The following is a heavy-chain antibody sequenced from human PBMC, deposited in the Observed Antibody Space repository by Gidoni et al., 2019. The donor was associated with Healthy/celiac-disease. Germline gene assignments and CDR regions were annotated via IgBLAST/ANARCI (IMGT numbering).Heavy chain of an antibody. J-gene: IGHJ4*02. CDR2: IYSGGST. D-gene: IGHD6-19*01. CDR1: GFTVSSNY. Sequence: EVQLVETGGGLIQPGGSLRLSCAASGFTVSSNYMSWVRQAPGKGLEWVSVIYSGGSTYYADSVKGRFTISRDNSKNTLYLQMNSLRAEDTAVYYCARDPGYSSGWYGYFDYWGQGTLVTVSS. CDR3: ARDPGYSSGWYGYFDY. V-gene: IGHV3-53*02.